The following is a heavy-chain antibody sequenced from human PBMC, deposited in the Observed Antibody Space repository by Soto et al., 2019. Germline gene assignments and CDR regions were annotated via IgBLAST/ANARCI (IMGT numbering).Heavy chain of an antibody. CDR3: TRDPRLFYYDSSGSDSEYFQH. CDR1: GFTFGDYA. D-gene: IGHD3-22*01. V-gene: IGHV3-49*03. Sequence: PGGSLRLSCTASGFTFGDYAMSWFRQAPGKGLEWVGFIRSKAYGGTTEYAASVKGRFTISRDDSKSIAYLQMNSLKTEDTAVYYCTRDPRLFYYDSSGSDSEYFQHWGQGTLVTVSS. CDR2: IRSKAYGGTT. J-gene: IGHJ1*01.